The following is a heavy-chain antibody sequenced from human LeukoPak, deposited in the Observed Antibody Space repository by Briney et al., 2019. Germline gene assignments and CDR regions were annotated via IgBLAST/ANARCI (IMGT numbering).Heavy chain of an antibody. CDR1: GFTFSSYD. J-gene: IGHJ4*02. CDR2: ISGSGDRT. D-gene: IGHD1-26*01. CDR3: AKPSSGNYPPTGY. V-gene: IGHV3-23*01. Sequence: GGSLRLSCAASGFTFSSYDVSWVRQAPGKGLEWVSAISGSGDRTHYADSVKGRFTISRDNSKNTLYLQINSLRAEDTAVYYCAKPSSGNYPPTGYWGQGTLVTVSS.